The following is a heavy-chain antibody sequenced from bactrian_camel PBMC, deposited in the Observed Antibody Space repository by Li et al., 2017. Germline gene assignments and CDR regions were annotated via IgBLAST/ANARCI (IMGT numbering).Heavy chain of an antibody. J-gene: IGHJ4*01. D-gene: IGHD6*01. CDR1: RYSSSRHC. CDR2: IGGDGGI. V-gene: IGHV3S44*01. CDR3: AAGPSRYGGSCLLSPPLYNG. Sequence: VQLVESGGGSVQAGGSLRLSCTHFRYSSSRHCMGWFRQAPGKAREGIAAIGGDGGISYGDSVKGRFTISKDNAKNTLYLQMNSLKPEDTAMYYCAAGPSRYGGSCLLSPPLYNGWGQGTQVTVS.